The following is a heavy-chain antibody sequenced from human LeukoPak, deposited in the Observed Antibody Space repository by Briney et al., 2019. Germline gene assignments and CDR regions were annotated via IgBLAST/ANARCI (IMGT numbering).Heavy chain of an antibody. CDR2: INTNSGGT. J-gene: IGHJ4*02. Sequence: ASVKVSCKASGYIFTGYYMHWVRQAPGQGLEWIGWINTNSGGTNYAQKLQGRVTMTTDTSTSTAYMELRSLRSDDTAVYYCARDHVGYYDTLTGYEACDYWGQGTLVTVSS. CDR3: ARDHVGYYDTLTGYEACDY. CDR1: GYIFTGYY. D-gene: IGHD3-9*01. V-gene: IGHV1-2*02.